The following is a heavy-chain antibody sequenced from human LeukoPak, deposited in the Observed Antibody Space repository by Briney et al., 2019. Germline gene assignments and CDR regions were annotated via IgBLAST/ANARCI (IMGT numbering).Heavy chain of an antibody. D-gene: IGHD2-2*01. J-gene: IGHJ3*02. CDR3: AKGLSSTYAFDI. V-gene: IGHV3-9*01. CDR2: ISWNSGSI. CDR1: GFTFDDYA. Sequence: GGSLRLSCAASGFTFDDYAMHWVRQAPGKGLEWASGISWNSGSIGYADSVKGRFTISRDNAKNSLYLQMNSLRAEDTALYYCAKGLSSTYAFDIWGQGTMVTVSS.